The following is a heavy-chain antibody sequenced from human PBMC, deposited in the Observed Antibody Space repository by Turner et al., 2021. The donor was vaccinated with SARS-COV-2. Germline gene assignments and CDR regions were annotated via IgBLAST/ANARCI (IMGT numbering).Heavy chain of an antibody. J-gene: IGHJ3*02. CDR2: ISSSSNYI. D-gene: IGHD3-22*01. Sequence: EVQLVESGGGLVKPGGSLRLSCAASGFTFSRHSMNWVRQAPGKGLEWVSSISSSSNYIYYADSGKGRFTISRDNAKNSLFLQMNSLRAEDTAVYYCARARWDYYDSSGYYPDAFDIWGQGTMVTVSS. V-gene: IGHV3-21*01. CDR1: GFTFSRHS. CDR3: ARARWDYYDSSGYYPDAFDI.